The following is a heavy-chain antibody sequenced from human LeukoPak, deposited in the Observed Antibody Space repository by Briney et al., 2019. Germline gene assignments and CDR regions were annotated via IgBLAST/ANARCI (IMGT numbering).Heavy chain of an antibody. D-gene: IGHD2-15*01. CDR1: GYAFTSYG. CDR3: AREDCSGGSCYSLSLTPVFHVFDI. Sequence: ASVKVSCKASGYAFTSYGISWVRQAPGQGLEWMGWISAYNGNTNYAPKLQGRVTVTTDTSTSTAYMELRSLRSDDTAVYYCAREDCSGGSCYSLSLTPVFHVFDIWGQGTMVTVSS. J-gene: IGHJ3*02. V-gene: IGHV1-18*01. CDR2: ISAYNGNT.